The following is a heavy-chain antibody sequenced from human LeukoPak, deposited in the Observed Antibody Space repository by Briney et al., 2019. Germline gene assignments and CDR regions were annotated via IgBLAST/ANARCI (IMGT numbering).Heavy chain of an antibody. CDR2: ISYSGST. CDR1: GDSISSSRFY. Sequence: SETLSLTCTVSGDSISSSRFYWGWVRQPPGKGLEWIGSISYSGSTYYNPSLKSRVTISIDTSKNQFSLKLSSVTAADTAVYYCARDPRANSNYDYWGQGTLVTVSS. J-gene: IGHJ4*02. V-gene: IGHV4-39*07. D-gene: IGHD4-11*01. CDR3: ARDPRANSNYDY.